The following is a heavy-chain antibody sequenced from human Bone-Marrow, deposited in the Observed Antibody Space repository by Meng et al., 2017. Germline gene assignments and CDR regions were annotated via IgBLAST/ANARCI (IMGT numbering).Heavy chain of an antibody. CDR1: GYNFPDYW. CDR3: TIYIRGHI. J-gene: IGHJ3*02. D-gene: IGHD6-19*01. CDR2: IDPKSGDT. V-gene: IGHV1-2*06. Sequence: ASVKVSCKPSGYNFPDYWLHWVRRAPGQGLEWMGRIDPKSGDTHYAQRFQGRFTISRDDSRNTAYLQMNSLKTEDSAVYYCTIYIRGHIWGQGTMVTVSS.